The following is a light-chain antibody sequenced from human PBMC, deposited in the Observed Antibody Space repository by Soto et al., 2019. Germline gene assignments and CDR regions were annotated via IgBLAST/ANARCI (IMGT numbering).Light chain of an antibody. CDR1: SSDVGGYNY. CDR3: CSFAGSYTWV. CDR2: DVS. V-gene: IGLV2-11*01. J-gene: IGLJ3*02. Sequence: QSVLTQPHSVSRSPGQSVTISCTGTSSDVGGYNYVSWYQHHPGKAPKLVICDVSKRPSGVPDRFSGSKSGNTASLTISGLQAEDEADYYCCSFAGSYTWVFGGGTKLTVL.